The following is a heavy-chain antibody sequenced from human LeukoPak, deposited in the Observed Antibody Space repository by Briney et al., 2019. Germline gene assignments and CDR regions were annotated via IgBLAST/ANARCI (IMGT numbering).Heavy chain of an antibody. V-gene: IGHV3-11*01. CDR2: ISSSGTTI. CDR3: ARGGWGSGWYFDY. Sequence: PSQTLSLTCTVSGGSISSGDYYMSWIRQAPGKGLEWISYISSSGTTIYYADSVKGRFTISRDNAKNSLYLQMNSLRAEDTAVYYCARGGWGSGWYFDYWGQGTLVTVSS. CDR1: GGSISSGDYY. D-gene: IGHD6-13*01. J-gene: IGHJ4*02.